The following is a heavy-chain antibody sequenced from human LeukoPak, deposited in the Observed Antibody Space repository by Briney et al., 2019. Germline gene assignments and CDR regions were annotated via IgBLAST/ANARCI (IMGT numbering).Heavy chain of an antibody. CDR3: ARDTSVVAATPYAFDI. CDR1: GGSFSGYY. CDR2: INHSGST. V-gene: IGHV4-34*01. D-gene: IGHD2-15*01. Sequence: PSETLSLTCAVYGGSFSGYYWSWIRQPPGKGLEWIGEINHSGSTNYNPSLKSRVTISVDTSKNQFSLKLSSVTAADTAVYYCARDTSVVAATPYAFDIWGQGTMVTVSS. J-gene: IGHJ3*02.